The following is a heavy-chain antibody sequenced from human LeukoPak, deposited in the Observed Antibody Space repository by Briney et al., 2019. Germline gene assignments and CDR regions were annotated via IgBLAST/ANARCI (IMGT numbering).Heavy chain of an antibody. Sequence: GGSLTLSCAASGFTFSSYALSWVRQAPGKGLEWISAISGSGGSTYYADSVKGRFTISRDNSKNTLYLQMNSLRAEDTAVYYCAKEVAARPEGYFDYWGQGTLVTVSS. V-gene: IGHV3-23*01. CDR2: ISGSGGST. CDR1: GFTFSSYA. J-gene: IGHJ4*02. D-gene: IGHD6-6*01. CDR3: AKEVAARPEGYFDY.